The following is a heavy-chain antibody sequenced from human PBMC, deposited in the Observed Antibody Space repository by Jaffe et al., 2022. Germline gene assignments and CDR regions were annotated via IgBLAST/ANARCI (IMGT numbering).Heavy chain of an antibody. CDR2: IYTSGST. CDR1: GGSISSGSYY. J-gene: IGHJ4*02. Sequence: QVQLQESGPGLVKPSQTLSLTCTVSGGSISSGSYYWSWIRQPAGKGLEWIGRIYTSGSTNYNPSLKSRVTISVDTSKNQFSLKLSSVTAADTAVYYCARVYSSGWFYYFDYWGQGTLVTVSS. CDR3: ARVYSSGWFYYFDY. D-gene: IGHD6-19*01. V-gene: IGHV4-61*02.